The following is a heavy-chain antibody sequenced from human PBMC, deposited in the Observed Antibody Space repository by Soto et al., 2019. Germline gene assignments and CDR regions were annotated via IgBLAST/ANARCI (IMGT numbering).Heavy chain of an antibody. V-gene: IGHV4-59*08. J-gene: IGHJ4*02. D-gene: IGHD3-9*01. CDR3: ARQSYDILTGYPYYFDY. Sequence: ASETLSLTCTVSGGSISSYYWSWIRQPPGKGLEWIGYIYYSGSTNYNPSLKSRVTISVDTSKNQFSLKLSSVTAADTAVYYCARQSYDILTGYPYYFDYWGQGTLVTVSS. CDR2: IYYSGST. CDR1: GGSISSYY.